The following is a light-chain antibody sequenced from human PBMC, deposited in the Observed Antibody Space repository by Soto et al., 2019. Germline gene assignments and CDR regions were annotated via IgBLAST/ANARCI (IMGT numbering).Light chain of an antibody. CDR2: DAS. CDR1: QSVSSNF. Sequence: EIVLTQSPGTLSLSPGERTTLSCRASQSVSSNFLDWYQQKPGQAPRLLIYDASNRATGIPARFSGSGSGTDFTLTVSSLEPEDFAVYYCQQRIKWPITFGQGTRLEIK. V-gene: IGKV3D-20*02. CDR3: QQRIKWPIT. J-gene: IGKJ5*01.